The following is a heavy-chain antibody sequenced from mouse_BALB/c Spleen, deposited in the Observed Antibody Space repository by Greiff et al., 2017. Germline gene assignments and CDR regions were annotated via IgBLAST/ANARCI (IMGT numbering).Heavy chain of an antibody. CDR3: ARAYYGKDYAMDY. D-gene: IGHD2-10*01. J-gene: IGHJ4*01. V-gene: IGHV3-5*02. Sequence: VQLQQSGPGLVKPSQTVSLTCTVTGISITTGNYRWSWIRQFPGNKLEWIGYIYYSGTITYNPSLTSRTTITRDTSKNQFFLEMNSLTAEDTATYYCARAYYGKDYAMDYWGQGTSVTVSS. CDR2: IYYSGTI. CDR1: GISITTGNYR.